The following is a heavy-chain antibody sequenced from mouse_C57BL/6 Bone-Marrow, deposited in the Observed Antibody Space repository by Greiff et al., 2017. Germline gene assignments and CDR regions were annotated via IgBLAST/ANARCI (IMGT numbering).Heavy chain of an antibody. CDR2: IWRGGST. V-gene: IGHV2-5*01. CDR3: AKRDYSSPYDMDY. Sequence: VQRVESGPGLVQPSQSLSITCTVSGFSLTGYGVHWVRQSPGKGLEWLGVIWRGGSTDYNAAFMSRLSITKDNSKSQVFFQMNSLQADDTAIYYCAKRDYSSPYDMDYWGQGTSVTVSS. CDR1: GFSLTGYG. D-gene: IGHD2-5*01. J-gene: IGHJ4*01.